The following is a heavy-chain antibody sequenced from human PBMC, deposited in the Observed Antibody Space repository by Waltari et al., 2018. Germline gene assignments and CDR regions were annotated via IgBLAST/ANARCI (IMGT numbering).Heavy chain of an antibody. J-gene: IGHJ4*02. CDR3: ARAGEDLGDDY. CDR1: GFTFSSYA. Sequence: EVQLVESGGGLVQPGGSLRLSCAASGFTFSSYAMHWVRQAPGKGLEYVSAISSNGGSTYYANSVKGRFTISRDNSKNTLYLQMGSLRAEDMAVYYCARAGEDLGDDYWGQGTLVTVSS. CDR2: ISSNGGST. D-gene: IGHD3-16*01. V-gene: IGHV3-64*01.